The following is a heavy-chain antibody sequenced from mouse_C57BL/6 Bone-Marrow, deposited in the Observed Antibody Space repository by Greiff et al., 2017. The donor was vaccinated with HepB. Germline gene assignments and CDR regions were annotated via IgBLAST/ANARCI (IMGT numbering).Heavy chain of an antibody. V-gene: IGHV5-9*01. CDR1: GFTFSSYT. CDR2: ISGGGGNT. D-gene: IGHD1-1*01. Sequence: EVQLMESGGGLVKPGGSLKLSCAASGFTFSSYTMSWVRQTPEKRLEWVATISGGGGNTYYPDSVKGRFTISRDNAKNTLYLQMSSLRSEDTALYYCARHGTTVVPWYFDVWGTGTTVTVSS. J-gene: IGHJ1*03. CDR3: ARHGTTVVPWYFDV.